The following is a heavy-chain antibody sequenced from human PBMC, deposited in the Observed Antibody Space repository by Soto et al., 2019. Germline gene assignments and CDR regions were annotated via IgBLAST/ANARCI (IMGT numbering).Heavy chain of an antibody. CDR1: GYTFTSYY. J-gene: IGHJ6*02. Sequence: ASVKVSCKASGYTFTSYYMHWVRQAPGQGLEWMGIINPSGGSTSYAQKFQGRVTMTRDTSTSTVYMELSSLRSEDTAVYYCASYRGVPTVYYYYGMDVWGQGTTVTVSS. CDR2: INPSGGST. CDR3: ASYRGVPTVYYYYGMDV. D-gene: IGHD3-16*02. V-gene: IGHV1-46*01.